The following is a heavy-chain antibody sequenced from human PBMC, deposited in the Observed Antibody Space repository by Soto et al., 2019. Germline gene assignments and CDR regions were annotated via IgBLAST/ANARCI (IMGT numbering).Heavy chain of an antibody. Sequence: SLTCTVSGGSISSYYWSWIRQPPGKGLECIGYIYYSGSTNYNPSLKSRVTISVDTSKNQFSLKLSSVTAADTAVYYCARNYGDYVDYWGQGTLVTVSS. J-gene: IGHJ4*02. V-gene: IGHV4-59*08. CDR3: ARNYGDYVDY. CDR2: IYYSGST. CDR1: GGSISSYY. D-gene: IGHD4-17*01.